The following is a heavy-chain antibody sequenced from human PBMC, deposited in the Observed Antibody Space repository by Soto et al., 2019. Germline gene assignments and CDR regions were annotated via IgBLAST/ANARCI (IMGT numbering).Heavy chain of an antibody. CDR3: AFGVDDYDFGSGYYGWFDP. CDR1: GGSISSSSYY. Sequence: SETLSLTCTVSGGSISSSSYYWGWIRQPPGKGLEWIGSIYYSGSTYYNPSLKSRVTISVDTSKNQFSLKLSSVTAADTAVYYCAFGVDDYDFGSGYYGWFDPWGQGTLVTVS. CDR2: IYYSGST. D-gene: IGHD3-3*01. V-gene: IGHV4-39*01. J-gene: IGHJ5*02.